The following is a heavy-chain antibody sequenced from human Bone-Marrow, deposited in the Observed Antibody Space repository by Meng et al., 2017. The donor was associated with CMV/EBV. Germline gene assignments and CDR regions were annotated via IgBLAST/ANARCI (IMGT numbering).Heavy chain of an antibody. J-gene: IGHJ4*02. CDR3: ARDLRVFAVLLAAPGPFDC. CDR2: IGTAGDT. D-gene: IGHD2-2*01. V-gene: IGHV3-13*01. Sequence: GESLKISCAASGITFSSNHMYWVRQTTGKVLEWGSAIGTAGDTYYPGSVKGRVTISRETAKNSFYLQMNSLRAGDTAVYYCARDLRVFAVLLAAPGPFDCWGQGTLVTVSS. CDR1: GITFSSNH.